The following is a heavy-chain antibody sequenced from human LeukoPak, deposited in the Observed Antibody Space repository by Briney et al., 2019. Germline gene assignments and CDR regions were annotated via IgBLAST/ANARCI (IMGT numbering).Heavy chain of an antibody. V-gene: IGHV4-34*01. Sequence: PSETLSLTCAVYGGSFSGYYWSWIRQPPGKGLEWIGEINHSGSTNYNPSLKSRVTISVDTSKNQFSLKLSSVTAADTAVYYCARAVGYRGYDYLSFDYWGQGTLVTVSS. D-gene: IGHD5-12*01. J-gene: IGHJ4*02. CDR3: ARAVGYRGYDYLSFDY. CDR1: GGSFSGYY. CDR2: INHSGST.